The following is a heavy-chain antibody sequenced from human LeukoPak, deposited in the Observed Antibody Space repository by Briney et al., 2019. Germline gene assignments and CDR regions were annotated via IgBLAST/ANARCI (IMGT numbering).Heavy chain of an antibody. CDR1: GGSISSSSYY. CDR2: IYYSGST. Sequence: KSSETLSLTCTVSGGSISSSSYYWGWIRQPPGKGLEWIRSIYYSGSTYYNPSLKSRVTISVDTSKNQFSLKLSSVTAADTAVYYCARLDRVAVAGRLYYFDYWGQGTLVTVSS. V-gene: IGHV4-39*01. CDR3: ARLDRVAVAGRLYYFDY. J-gene: IGHJ4*02. D-gene: IGHD6-19*01.